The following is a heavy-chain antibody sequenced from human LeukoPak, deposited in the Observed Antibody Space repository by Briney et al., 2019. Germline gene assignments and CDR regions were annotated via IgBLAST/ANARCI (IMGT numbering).Heavy chain of an antibody. V-gene: IGHV1-18*04. Sequence: ASVKVSCKASGYTFTGYYMHWVRQAPGQGLEWMGWISAYNGNTNYAQKLQGRVTMTTDTSTSTAYMELRSLRSDDTAVYYCARVPQLEWLAVDYWGQGTLVTVSS. CDR2: ISAYNGNT. CDR1: GYTFTGYY. J-gene: IGHJ4*02. CDR3: ARVPQLEWLAVDY. D-gene: IGHD6-19*01.